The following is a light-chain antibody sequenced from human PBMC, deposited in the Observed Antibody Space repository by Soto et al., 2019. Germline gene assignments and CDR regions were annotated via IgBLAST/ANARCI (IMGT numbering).Light chain of an antibody. CDR2: GSS. CDR3: QQYGSTPPYT. CDR1: QTVSGNY. V-gene: IGKV3-20*01. Sequence: DIVLTQSPGILSLSPGERATLSCRASQTVSGNYLAWYQQQPGQSPRLLIYGSSYRATGIPDRFSGSGSGTEFTLTINRVEPADFAVYYCQQYGSTPPYTFGQGTTLEI. J-gene: IGKJ2*01.